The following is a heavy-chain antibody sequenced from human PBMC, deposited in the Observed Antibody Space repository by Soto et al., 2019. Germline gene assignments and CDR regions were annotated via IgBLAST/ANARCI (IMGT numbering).Heavy chain of an antibody. CDR1: GGTFSSYA. Sequence: SVKVSCKASGGTFSSYAISWVRQAPGQGLEWMGGIIPIFGTANYAQKFQGRVTITADGSTSTAYMELSSLRSEDTAVYYCARPLVTYYYDSSDLGAFDIWGQGTMVTVSS. D-gene: IGHD3-22*01. CDR3: ARPLVTYYYDSSDLGAFDI. CDR2: IIPIFGTA. V-gene: IGHV1-69*13. J-gene: IGHJ3*02.